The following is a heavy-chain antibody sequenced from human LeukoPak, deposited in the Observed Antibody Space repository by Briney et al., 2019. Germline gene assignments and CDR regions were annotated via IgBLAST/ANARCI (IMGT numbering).Heavy chain of an antibody. V-gene: IGHV1-69*04. CDR1: GGTFSSYA. J-gene: IGHJ4*02. CDR2: IIPILGIA. D-gene: IGHD6-13*01. CDR3: ARDRVIFGPYSSSWPPLHY. Sequence: SVKVSCKAAGGTFSSYAISWVRQAPGQGLEWMGRIIPILGIANYAQKFQGRVTTTADKSTSTAYMELSSLRSDDTAVNYCARDRVIFGPYSSSWPPLHYWGQGTLVTVSS.